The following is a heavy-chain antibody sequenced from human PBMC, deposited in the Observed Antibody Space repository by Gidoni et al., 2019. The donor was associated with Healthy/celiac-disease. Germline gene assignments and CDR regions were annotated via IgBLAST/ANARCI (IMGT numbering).Heavy chain of an antibody. CDR2: IYWDDDK. J-gene: IGHJ4*02. D-gene: IGHD3-10*01. V-gene: IGHV2-5*02. Sequence: QITLKESGPTLVKPTQTLTLTCTFSGFSLSTSGVGVGWLRQPPGKALEWLALIYWDDDKRYSPSLKSRLTITKDTSKNQVVLTMTNMDPVDTATYYCAHSRSGSGSYYKAAPFDYWGQGTLVTVSS. CDR3: AHSRSGSGSYYKAAPFDY. CDR1: GFSLSTSGVG.